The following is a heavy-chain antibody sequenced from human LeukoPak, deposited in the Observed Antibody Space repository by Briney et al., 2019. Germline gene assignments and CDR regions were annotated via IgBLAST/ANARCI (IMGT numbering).Heavy chain of an antibody. V-gene: IGHV3-23*01. J-gene: IGHJ4*02. CDR1: GFTFSSYA. Sequence: PGGSLRLSCAASGFTFSSYAMSWVRQAPGKGLEWVSAITGSGGSTSYADSVKGRFTISRDNSKNTLYLQMSSLRAEDTAVYYCAKGLYYYDSSGYFDYWGQGTLVTVSS. CDR3: AKGLYYYDSSGYFDY. CDR2: ITGSGGST. D-gene: IGHD3-22*01.